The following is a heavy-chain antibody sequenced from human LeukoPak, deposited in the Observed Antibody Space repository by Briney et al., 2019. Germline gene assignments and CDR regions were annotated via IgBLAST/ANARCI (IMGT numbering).Heavy chain of an antibody. J-gene: IGHJ4*02. CDR2: IKSNTDGGTT. V-gene: IGHV3-15*01. CDR3: TTFYYYGSGSYLGY. Sequence: GGSLRLSCGASGFXFTNAWITWVRQAPGKGLEWVGSIKSNTDGGTTDYAAPVKGRFTISRDDSKNTLNLQMNSLKTEDTAVYYCTTFYYYGSGSYLGYWGQGTLVTVSS. D-gene: IGHD3-10*01. CDR1: GFXFTNAW.